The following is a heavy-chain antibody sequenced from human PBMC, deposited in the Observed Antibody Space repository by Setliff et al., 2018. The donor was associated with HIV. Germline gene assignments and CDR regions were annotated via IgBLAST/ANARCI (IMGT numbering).Heavy chain of an antibody. CDR3: ARQFSNSFDS. Sequence: GASVKVSCKASGYTFIDYFMHWVRQAPGQGPEWMGWISPYDLSERTSQRFRGRVTMTRDTSINTAYLDLSGLTSDDTAVYYCARQFSNSFDSWGQGTLVTVSS. D-gene: IGHD7-27*01. J-gene: IGHJ4*02. CDR1: GYTFIDYF. CDR2: ISPYDLSE. V-gene: IGHV1-2*02.